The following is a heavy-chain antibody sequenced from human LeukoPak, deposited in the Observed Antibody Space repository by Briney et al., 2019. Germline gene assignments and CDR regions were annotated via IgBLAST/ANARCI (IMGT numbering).Heavy chain of an antibody. CDR2: SDGSYK. D-gene: IGHD1-20*01. Sequence: PGGSLRLSCAASGLRFSDYYVSWIRQAPGKGLVWVSKSDGSYKDYADSVKGRFTISRDNAKNTLDLQLNSLRAEDAAVYYCARGMPLTIAGPPMDVWGKGTTVTISS. V-gene: IGHV3-74*01. CDR1: GLRFSDYY. J-gene: IGHJ6*04. CDR3: ARGMPLTIAGPPMDV.